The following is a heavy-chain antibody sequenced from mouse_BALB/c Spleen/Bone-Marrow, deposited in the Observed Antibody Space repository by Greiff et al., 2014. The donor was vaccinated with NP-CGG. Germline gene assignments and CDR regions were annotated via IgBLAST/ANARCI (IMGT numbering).Heavy chain of an antibody. J-gene: IGHJ3*01. CDR3: ARETVRGFTY. Sequence: VQLQQSSPKMVWPGTSVKVTCQASGYAFTNYLIEWIKQRPGQGLEWIGVSNPGSGGTNYNEKFKGKATLTADKSSSTAYMQLSSLTSDDSAVYFCARETVRGFTYRGHPSMLTVFA. V-gene: IGHV1-54*01. CDR1: GYAFTNYL. CDR2: SNPGSGGT. D-gene: IGHD3-2*01.